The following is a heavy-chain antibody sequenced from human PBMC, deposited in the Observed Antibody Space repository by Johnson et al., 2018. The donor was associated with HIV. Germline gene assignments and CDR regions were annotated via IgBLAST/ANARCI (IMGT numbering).Heavy chain of an antibody. J-gene: IGHJ3*02. V-gene: IGHV3-30*03. CDR2: ISYDGSNK. Sequence: QVQLVESGGGVVQPGGSLRLSCAASGFTFADYGMHWVRQPPGKGLEWVAVISYDGSNKYYADSVKGRFTISRDNSKNTLYLQMNSLRAEDTAVYYCARRMVQGVIITSGAFDIWGQGTMVTVSS. CDR3: ARRMVQGVIITSGAFDI. CDR1: GFTFADYG. D-gene: IGHD3-10*01.